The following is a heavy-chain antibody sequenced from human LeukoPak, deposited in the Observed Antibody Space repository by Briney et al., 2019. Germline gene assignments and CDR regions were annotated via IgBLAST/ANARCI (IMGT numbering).Heavy chain of an antibody. CDR1: GFTFSNAW. CDR2: IKSKTDGGTI. CDR3: TASSTSWGYYFDY. Sequence: GGSLRLSCAASGFTFSNAWMSWVRQAPGKGLEWVGRIKSKTDGGTIDYAAPVKGRFTISRDDSKNTLYVQMNSLKIEDTAVYYCTASSTSWGYYFDYWGQGTLVTVSS. J-gene: IGHJ4*02. V-gene: IGHV3-15*01. D-gene: IGHD2-2*01.